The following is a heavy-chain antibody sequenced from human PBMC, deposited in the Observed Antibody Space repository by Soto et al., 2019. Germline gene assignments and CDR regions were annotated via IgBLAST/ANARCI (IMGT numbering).Heavy chain of an antibody. V-gene: IGHV5-10-1*01. Sequence: GESLKISCKGSGYNFTSYWINWVRQMPGKGLEWMGRIDPGDSYTNYSPSLQGHVSLSVDKSITTAYLQWSSLKASDTAMYYCARTGYSGYDLATRGYYGMYVCGQGTRVTVSS. CDR3: ARTGYSGYDLATRGYYGMYV. D-gene: IGHD5-12*01. CDR2: IDPGDSYT. J-gene: IGHJ6*02. CDR1: GYNFTSYW.